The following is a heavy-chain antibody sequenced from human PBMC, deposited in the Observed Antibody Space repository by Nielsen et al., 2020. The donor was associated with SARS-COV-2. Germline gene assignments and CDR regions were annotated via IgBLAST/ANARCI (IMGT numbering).Heavy chain of an antibody. V-gene: IGHV1-3*04. Sequence: ALVKVSCKASGYTFTAYAIHWVRQDPGQRLEWMGWINSDSGNTKYSQKFRGRVTITRDTSASTAYMELSGLSSEDTAVYYCARSRGCSATGCFFDYWGQGALVTVSS. CDR1: GYTFTAYA. CDR3: ARSRGCSATGCFFDY. J-gene: IGHJ4*02. D-gene: IGHD2-15*01. CDR2: INSDSGNT.